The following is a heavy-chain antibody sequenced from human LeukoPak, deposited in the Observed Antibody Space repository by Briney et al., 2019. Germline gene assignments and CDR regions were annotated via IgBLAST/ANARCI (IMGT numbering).Heavy chain of an antibody. CDR3: ARVHYYDSSGFDY. CDR2: INPDGSST. D-gene: IGHD3-22*01. V-gene: IGHV3-74*01. J-gene: IGHJ4*02. CDR1: GFTFRTYW. Sequence: GGSLRLSCVASGFTFRTYWMHWVRQVPGKGPVWLSRINPDGSSTTYADSVKGRFTISRDNAKNMLYLQINSLRVEDTAIYYCARVHYYDSSGFDYWGQGTLVTVSS.